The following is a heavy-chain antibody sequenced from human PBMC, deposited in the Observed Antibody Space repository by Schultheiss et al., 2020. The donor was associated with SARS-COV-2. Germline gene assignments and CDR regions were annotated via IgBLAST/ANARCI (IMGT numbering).Heavy chain of an antibody. J-gene: IGHJ5*02. Sequence: SETLSLTCAVYGGSFSGYYWSWIRQPPGKGLEWIGEINHSGSTNYNPSLKSRVTISVDTPKNQFSLKLSSVTAADTAVYYCARGGPVYSSSWYWFDPWGQGTLVTVSS. V-gene: IGHV4-34*01. CDR1: GGSFSGYY. CDR2: INHSGST. D-gene: IGHD6-13*01. CDR3: ARGGPVYSSSWYWFDP.